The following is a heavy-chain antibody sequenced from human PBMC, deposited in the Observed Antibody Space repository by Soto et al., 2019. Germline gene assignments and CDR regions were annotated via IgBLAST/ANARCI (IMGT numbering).Heavy chain of an antibody. V-gene: IGHV4-61*01. CDR1: GGSVSNSMFY. CDR3: ARYCNSSDCRYLYCFDY. Sequence: PSGSLALACAASGGSVSNSMFYWSWNRQPPGKGLELIGNVYFAGTTIYNPSVKSRVTMSVDTYKDQFFLKLTSVTAADTAVYYCARYCNSSDCRYLYCFDYWGLGTLVTVSS. CDR2: VYFAGTT. J-gene: IGHJ4*02. D-gene: IGHD2-2*01.